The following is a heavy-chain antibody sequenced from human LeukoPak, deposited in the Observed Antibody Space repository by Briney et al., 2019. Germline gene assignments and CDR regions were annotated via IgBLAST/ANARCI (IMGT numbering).Heavy chain of an antibody. D-gene: IGHD3-10*01. Sequence: GASVKVSCKASGYTFTGYYIHWVRQAPGQGLEWMGWINPHSGGTNFAQKLQGRVTMTRDTSISTAYMELSSLRSDDTAVYYCARVVLRGVIITGVFAFDIWGQGTMVTVSS. CDR1: GYTFTGYY. CDR3: ARVVLRGVIITGVFAFDI. J-gene: IGHJ3*02. CDR2: INPHSGGT. V-gene: IGHV1-2*02.